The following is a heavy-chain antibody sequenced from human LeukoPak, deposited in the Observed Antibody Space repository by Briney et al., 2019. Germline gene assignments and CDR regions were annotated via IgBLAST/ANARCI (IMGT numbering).Heavy chain of an antibody. CDR1: GGSISSSSYY. J-gene: IGHJ4*02. Sequence: SETLSLTCTVSGGSISSSSYYWVWTRQPPGKGLEWIGSIYYSGSTYYNPSLKSRVTMSVDTSKNQFSLKLSSVTAADTAVYYCARSYSSSWHSPFDYWGQGTLVTVSS. D-gene: IGHD6-13*01. V-gene: IGHV4-39*01. CDR3: ARSYSSSWHSPFDY. CDR2: IYYSGST.